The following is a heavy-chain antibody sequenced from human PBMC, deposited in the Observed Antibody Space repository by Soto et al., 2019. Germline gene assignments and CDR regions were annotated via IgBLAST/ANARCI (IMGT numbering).Heavy chain of an antibody. Sequence: GASVKVSCKTSGYTFTRNGISWVRQAPGQGLEWMGWISPKSGGIKYAQKFQGRVIMTTDTSTSTAYMELRSLRSDDTAVYYCVKDRDSNSWPSRDVWGPGTTVTVSS. CDR2: ISPKSGGI. CDR3: VKDRDSNSWPSRDV. CDR1: GYTFTRNG. V-gene: IGHV1-18*01. D-gene: IGHD3-22*01. J-gene: IGHJ6*02.